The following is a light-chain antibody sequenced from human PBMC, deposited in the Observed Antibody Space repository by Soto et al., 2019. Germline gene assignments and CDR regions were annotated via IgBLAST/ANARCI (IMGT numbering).Light chain of an antibody. CDR2: DVV. Sequence: DIQRTQSPPTLPASAAERVAITWRASQDIRRWLAWYQQKPEQVPERLIYDVVTKQRAVQSRSSGTGSRKEFTLTISSLQHEDLATYYYHQYNTHYSFGQGTKV. J-gene: IGKJ2*03. V-gene: IGKV1-5*01. CDR1: QDIRRW. CDR3: HQYNTHYS.